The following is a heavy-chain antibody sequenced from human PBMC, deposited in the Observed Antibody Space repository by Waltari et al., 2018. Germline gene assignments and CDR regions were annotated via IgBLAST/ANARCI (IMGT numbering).Heavy chain of an antibody. Sequence: QVQLLQSGAEVKKPGASVKVSCKVSGDTVSDLSIHWVRQAPGKGLEWMGGFDPEHDEIISAQKFQGRLTLTEDTSTDTAYMELSSLRSEDTAVYYCTIYRDGDYVSLGFDPWGQGTLVTVSS. CDR3: TIYRDGDYVSLGFDP. D-gene: IGHD4-17*01. V-gene: IGHV1-24*01. J-gene: IGHJ5*02. CDR1: GDTVSDLS. CDR2: FDPEHDEI.